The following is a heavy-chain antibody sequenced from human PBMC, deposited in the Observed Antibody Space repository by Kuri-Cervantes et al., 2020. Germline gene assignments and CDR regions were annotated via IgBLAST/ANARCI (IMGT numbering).Heavy chain of an antibody. Sequence: SVKVSCKASGGTFSSYAISWVRQAPGQGLERMGGIIPIFGTANYAQKFQGRVTITTDESTSTAYMELSSLRSEDTAVYYCARPNSSGSRGYQFDYWGQGTLVTVSS. V-gene: IGHV1-69*05. D-gene: IGHD6-19*01. J-gene: IGHJ4*02. CDR1: GGTFSSYA. CDR3: ARPNSSGSRGYQFDY. CDR2: IIPIFGTA.